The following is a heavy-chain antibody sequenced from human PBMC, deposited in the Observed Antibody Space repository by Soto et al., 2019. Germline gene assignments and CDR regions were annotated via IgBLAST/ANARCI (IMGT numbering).Heavy chain of an antibody. Sequence: SETLSLTCAVSGYSISSGYYWGWIRQPPGKGLEWIGSIYHSGSTYYNPSLKSRVTIPVDTSKNQFSLKLSSVTAADTAVYYCAREIGRGANTASPMDVWGQGTTATVSS. CDR3: AREIGRGANTASPMDV. CDR2: IYHSGST. CDR1: GYSISSGYY. V-gene: IGHV4-38-2*02. D-gene: IGHD2-2*01. J-gene: IGHJ6*02.